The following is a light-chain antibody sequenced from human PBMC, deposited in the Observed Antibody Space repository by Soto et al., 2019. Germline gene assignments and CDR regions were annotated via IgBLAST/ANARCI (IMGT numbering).Light chain of an antibody. CDR2: TAS. CDR3: QQDVSPPGT. J-gene: IGKJ1*01. Sequence: DIQMTQSPSSLSASVGDRVTITCRASQSIRGDLDWYQQRPGQAPKLLIYTASNLDTGIPARFSGSGSGTDFTLAISRLQPEDAATYYCQQDVSPPGTFGQGTKVDI. V-gene: IGKV1-39*01. CDR1: QSIRGD.